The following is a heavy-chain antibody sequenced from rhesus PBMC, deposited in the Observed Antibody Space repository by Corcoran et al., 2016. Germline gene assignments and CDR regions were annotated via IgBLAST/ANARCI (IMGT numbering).Heavy chain of an antibody. J-gene: IGHJ6*01. CDR2: ISGSSGST. V-gene: IGHV4-65*01. CDR1: GGSVSSSNW. CDR3: ARDRVPSHYGLDS. Sequence: QVQLQESGPGLVKPSETLSLTCAVSGGSVSSSNWWSWIRQPPGKGLVWIGYISGSSGSTYSNPSLKSRVTISTDTSKNQFSLKLSSVTAADTAVYYCARDRVPSHYGLDSWGQGVVVTVSS.